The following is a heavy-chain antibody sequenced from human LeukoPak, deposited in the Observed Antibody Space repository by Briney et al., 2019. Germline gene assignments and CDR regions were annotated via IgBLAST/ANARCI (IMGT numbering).Heavy chain of an antibody. J-gene: IGHJ6*03. CDR3: ASSRGGIQLWFRYYYYMDV. V-gene: IGHV4-59*08. D-gene: IGHD5-18*01. CDR2: IYYSGST. Sequence: PSETLSLTCTVSGGSISSYYWSWIRQPPGKGLEWIGYIYYSGSTNYNPSLKSRVTISVDTSKNQFSLKLSSVTAADTAVYYCASSRGGIQLWFRYYYYMDVWGKGTTVTVSS. CDR1: GGSISSYY.